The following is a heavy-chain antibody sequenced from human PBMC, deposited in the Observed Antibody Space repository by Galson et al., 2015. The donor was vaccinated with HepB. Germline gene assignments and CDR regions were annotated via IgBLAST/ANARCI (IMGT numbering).Heavy chain of an antibody. V-gene: IGHV3-23*01. CDR1: GFTFSSYA. Sequence: SLRLSCAASGFTFSSYAMSWVRQAPGKGLEWVSAISGSGGSTYYADSVKGRFTISRDNSKNTLYLQMNSLRAEDTAVYYCAKRLALRCSSTSCYYFDYWGQGTLVTVSS. J-gene: IGHJ4*02. CDR3: AKRLALRCSSTSCYYFDY. CDR2: ISGSGGST. D-gene: IGHD2-2*01.